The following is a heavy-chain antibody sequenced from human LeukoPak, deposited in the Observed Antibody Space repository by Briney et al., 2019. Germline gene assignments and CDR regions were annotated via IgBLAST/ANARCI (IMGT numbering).Heavy chain of an antibody. CDR3: ARYRIAAAGTFGGYYFDY. D-gene: IGHD6-13*01. V-gene: IGHV4-31*03. CDR2: IYYSGST. CDR1: GGSISSGGYY. J-gene: IGHJ4*02. Sequence: SQTLPLTCTVSGGSISSGGYYWSWIRQHPGKGLEWIGYIYYSGSTYYNPSLKSRVTISVDTSKNQFFLKLSSVTAADTAVYYCARYRIAAAGTFGGYYFDYWGQGTLVTVSS.